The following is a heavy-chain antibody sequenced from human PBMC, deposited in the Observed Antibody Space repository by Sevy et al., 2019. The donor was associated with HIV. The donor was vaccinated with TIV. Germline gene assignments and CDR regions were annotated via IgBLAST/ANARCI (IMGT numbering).Heavy chain of an antibody. J-gene: IGHJ4*02. Sequence: GGSLRLSCAASGFTFRNYVMSWVRQAPGKGLEWVSTFSFGCGQINYADSVKGRFTISRDDSKNTLYLQMNSLRAEDTAIYYCAREGCSKPHDYWGQGTLVTVSS. V-gene: IGHV3-23*01. D-gene: IGHD3-10*02. CDR1: GFTFRNYV. CDR2: FSFGCGQI. CDR3: AREGCSKPHDY.